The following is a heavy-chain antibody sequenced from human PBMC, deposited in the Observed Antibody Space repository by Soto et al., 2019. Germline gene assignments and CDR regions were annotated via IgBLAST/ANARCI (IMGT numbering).Heavy chain of an antibody. CDR3: ASGIQLWLRRINNGYSG. CDR1: GGTFSTYA. CDR2: IIPMFGTA. J-gene: IGHJ4*02. V-gene: IGHV1-69*12. D-gene: IGHD5-18*01. Sequence: QVQLVQSGAELKKPESSVKVSCKAPGGTFSTYAISWVRQAPGQGLEWMGGIIPMFGTANYAQRFQDRVTITADESTNTVYTELSSLRSEDTAVYFCASGIQLWLRRINNGYSGWGQGTVVTVSS.